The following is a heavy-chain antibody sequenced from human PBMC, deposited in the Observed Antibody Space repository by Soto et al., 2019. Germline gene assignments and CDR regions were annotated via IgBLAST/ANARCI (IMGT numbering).Heavy chain of an antibody. CDR2: INAGNGNT. CDR1: GYTFTSYA. V-gene: IGHV1-3*01. CDR3: GSSPKYCSSSSCYVDYNRFDF. D-gene: IGHD2-2*01. J-gene: IGHJ5*01. Sequence: ASVNVSCKASGYTFTSYAMHWVRQAPGQRLEWMGWINAGNGNTKYSQKFQGRVTITRDTSASTAYMELSSLRSEDTAVYYCGSSPKYCSSSSCYVDYNRFDFWGQGTLVTVSA.